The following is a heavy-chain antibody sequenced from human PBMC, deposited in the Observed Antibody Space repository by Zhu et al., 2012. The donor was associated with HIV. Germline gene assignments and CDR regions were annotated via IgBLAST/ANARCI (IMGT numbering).Heavy chain of an antibody. J-gene: IGHJ4*02. Sequence: QVQLQQWGAGLLKPSETLSLTCAVYGGSFSGYYWSWIRQPPGKGLEWIGEINHSGSTNYNPSLKSRLTMSVDTSKNQFSLKLSSVTAADTAVYYCARVLLWFGESSEAGYYFDYWGQGTLSPSPQ. CDR3: ARVLLWFGESSEAGYYFDY. D-gene: IGHD3-10*01. CDR2: INHSGST. CDR1: GGSFSGYY. V-gene: IGHV4-34*01.